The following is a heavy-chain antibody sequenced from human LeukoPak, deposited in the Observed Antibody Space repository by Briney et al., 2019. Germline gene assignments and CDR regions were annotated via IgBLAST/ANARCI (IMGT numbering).Heavy chain of an antibody. Sequence: SGGSLRLSCAASGFTFSSYRMNWVRRAPGKGLEWVSSISSSSSYIYYADSVKGRFTISRDNAKNSLYLQMNSLRAEDTAVYYCAREGSGVAGHFDYWGQGTLDTVSS. J-gene: IGHJ4*02. D-gene: IGHD6-19*01. V-gene: IGHV3-21*01. CDR1: GFTFSSYR. CDR3: AREGSGVAGHFDY. CDR2: ISSSSSYI.